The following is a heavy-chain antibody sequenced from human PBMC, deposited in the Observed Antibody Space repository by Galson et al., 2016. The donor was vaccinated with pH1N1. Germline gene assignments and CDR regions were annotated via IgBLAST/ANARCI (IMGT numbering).Heavy chain of an antibody. V-gene: IGHV4-61*01. Sequence: ETLSLTCSISGGSIITDSFYWMWIRQPPGKGLEWIGYIYNGGNTNYNPPLKSRVAISLDTSKNQFSLKLHSVTAADTAVYYCARDRVGPWGQGTLVTVSS. CDR2: IYNGGNT. CDR1: GGSIITDSFY. J-gene: IGHJ5*02. D-gene: IGHD2-2*01. CDR3: ARDRVGP.